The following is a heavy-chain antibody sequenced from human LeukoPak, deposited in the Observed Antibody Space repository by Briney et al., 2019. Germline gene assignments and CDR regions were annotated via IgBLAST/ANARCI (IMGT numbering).Heavy chain of an antibody. V-gene: IGHV1-69*04. J-gene: IGHJ4*02. CDR3: ARVPSYDYVWATSWD. CDR1: GGTFSSYA. Sequence: ASVKVSCKASGGTFSSYAISWVRQAPAQGLEWMGRIIPILGIANYAQKFQGRVTITADKSTSTAYMELSSLRSEDNAVYYCARVPSYDYVWATSWDWGQGTLVTVSS. CDR2: IIPILGIA. D-gene: IGHD3-16*01.